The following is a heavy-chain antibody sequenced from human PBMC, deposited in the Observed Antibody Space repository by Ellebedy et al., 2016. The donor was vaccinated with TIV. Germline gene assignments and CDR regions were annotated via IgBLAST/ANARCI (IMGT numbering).Heavy chain of an antibody. Sequence: GGSLRLXCAASGFTFSSYWMSWVRQAPGKGLEWVAVISYDGSNKYYADSVKGRFTISRDNSKNTLYLQMNSLRAEDTAVYYCAKDRSTIHAKLENYFDYWGQGTLVTVSS. CDR1: GFTFSSYW. V-gene: IGHV3-30*18. CDR2: ISYDGSNK. D-gene: IGHD2-2*02. CDR3: AKDRSTIHAKLENYFDY. J-gene: IGHJ4*02.